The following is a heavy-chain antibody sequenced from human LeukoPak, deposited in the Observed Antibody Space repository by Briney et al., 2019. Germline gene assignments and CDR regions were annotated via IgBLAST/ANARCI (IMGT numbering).Heavy chain of an antibody. CDR1: GGSISSHY. CDR3: ARVVPKQQLVDAFDI. V-gene: IGHV4-59*11. J-gene: IGHJ3*02. D-gene: IGHD6-13*01. CDR2: VFYSGNT. Sequence: PSRTLSLTCTVSGGSISSHYWSWIRQPPGKGLEWIGYVFYSGNTNYNPSLKSRVSISVDTSKKQLSLKLSSVTAADTAVYYCARVVPKQQLVDAFDIWGQGTMVTVSS.